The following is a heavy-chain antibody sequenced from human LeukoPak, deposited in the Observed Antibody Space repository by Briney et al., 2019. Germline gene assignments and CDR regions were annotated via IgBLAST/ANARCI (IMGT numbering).Heavy chain of an antibody. V-gene: IGHV3-7*01. D-gene: IGHD3-10*01. CDR3: ARSAFRDYYYGMDV. CDR2: IKQDGSEK. J-gene: IGHJ6*02. CDR1: GFTFSSYW. Sequence: GGSLRLSCAASGFTFSSYWMSWVRQAPGKGLKWVANIKQDGSEKYYVDSVKGRFTISRDNAKNSLYLQMNSLRAEDTAVYYCARSAFRDYYYGMDVWGQGTTVTVSS.